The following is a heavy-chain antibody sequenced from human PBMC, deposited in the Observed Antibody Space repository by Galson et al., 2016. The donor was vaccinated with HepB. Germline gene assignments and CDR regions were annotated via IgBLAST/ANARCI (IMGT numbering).Heavy chain of an antibody. J-gene: IGHJ4*02. D-gene: IGHD3-16*01. CDR3: AKDRHPYDYIGGKDH. CDR2: ISGGGDKT. CDR1: GFTFSGHA. Sequence: SLRLSCAASGFTFSGHAITWVRQAPGKRLEWLSAISGGGDKTFYADSVRGRFTISRDNSQNTVYLQMNSLSAEDTATYYCAKDRHPYDYIGGKDHWGQGTLVTVSS. V-gene: IGHV3-23*01.